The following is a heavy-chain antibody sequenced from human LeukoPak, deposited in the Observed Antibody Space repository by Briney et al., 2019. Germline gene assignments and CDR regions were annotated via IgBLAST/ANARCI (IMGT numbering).Heavy chain of an antibody. CDR1: GYTFTTYG. J-gene: IGHJ4*02. V-gene: IGHV1-18*01. D-gene: IGHD2-15*01. CDR3: ARDRDRGGSQSY. Sequence: ASVRVSCKSSGYTFTTYGISCVRQAPGQGLEWMGWISANNGNTKYNTKYAQNLQGRVTMTTDISTSTAYMELRTLRSDVTAVYYCARDRDRGGSQSYWGQGTLVTVSS. CDR2: ISANNGNTKYNT.